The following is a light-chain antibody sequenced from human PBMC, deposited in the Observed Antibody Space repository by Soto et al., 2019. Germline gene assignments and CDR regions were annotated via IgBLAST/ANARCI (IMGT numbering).Light chain of an antibody. V-gene: IGLV2-14*01. CDR1: SSDVGGYKF. Sequence: QSALTQPASVSASPGQSITISCTGTSSDVGGYKFVSWYQHHPGKTPKLMIYEVNNRPSGVSNRFSGSKSCNTAALTISGRLPADEADYYCLSYTSANTRVFGGGTKLTVL. J-gene: IGLJ3*02. CDR2: EVN. CDR3: LSYTSANTRV.